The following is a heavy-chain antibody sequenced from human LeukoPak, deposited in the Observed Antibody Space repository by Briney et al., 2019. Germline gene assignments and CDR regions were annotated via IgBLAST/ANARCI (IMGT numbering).Heavy chain of an antibody. D-gene: IGHD4-17*01. V-gene: IGHV4-4*07. Sequence: SETLSLTCTVSGGSINNYYWSWIRQPAGKGLEWIGRINASGRTNYNSALKSRVTMSVDTSKNQFSLKLSSVTAADTAVYYCASGYGDYEVYWGQGTLVTVSS. CDR2: INASGRT. J-gene: IGHJ4*02. CDR3: ASGYGDYEVY. CDR1: GGSINNYY.